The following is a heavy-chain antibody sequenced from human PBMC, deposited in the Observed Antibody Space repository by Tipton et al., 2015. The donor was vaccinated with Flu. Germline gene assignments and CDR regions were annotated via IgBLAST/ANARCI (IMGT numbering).Heavy chain of an antibody. CDR3: ARLSYYDVDLKNFYFDY. CDR1: SGSISSSSYN. V-gene: IGHV4-39*01. Sequence: TLSLTCTVSSGSISSSSYNWAWIRQPPGKRLELIGSIYPSGTTYYNPSLKSRVTISVDTSESQFSLKLRSVTAADTAVYYCARLSYYDVDLKNFYFDYWGQGALVTVSS. D-gene: IGHD3-10*02. CDR2: IYPSGTT. J-gene: IGHJ4*02.